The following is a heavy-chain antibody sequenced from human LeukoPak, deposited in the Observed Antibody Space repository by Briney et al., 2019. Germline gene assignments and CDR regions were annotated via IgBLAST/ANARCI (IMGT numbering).Heavy chain of an antibody. CDR3: ATYTQHFEAPGTDY. Sequence: GGSLRLSCSVSGFTLRNYWMRWVRQAPGKGPEWVASIDKDGSEKRYVDSVKGRFTISRDNARNSVYLQMTSLGAEDTAVYYCATYTQHFEAPGTDYWGQGTLVSVSS. V-gene: IGHV3-7*01. CDR1: GFTLRNYW. J-gene: IGHJ4*02. CDR2: IDKDGSEK. D-gene: IGHD6-13*01.